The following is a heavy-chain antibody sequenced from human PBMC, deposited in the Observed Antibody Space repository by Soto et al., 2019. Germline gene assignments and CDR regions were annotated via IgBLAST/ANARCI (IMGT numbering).Heavy chain of an antibody. Sequence: GASVKVSCKASGGTFSSYAISWVRQAPGQGLEWMGGIIPIFGTANYAQKFQGRVTITADESTSTAYMELSSLRSDDTAVYYCARGVGSGTYYNKYNWFDPWGQGTLVTVSS. D-gene: IGHD3-10*01. V-gene: IGHV1-69*13. J-gene: IGHJ5*02. CDR1: GGTFSSYA. CDR3: ARGVGSGTYYNKYNWFDP. CDR2: IIPIFGTA.